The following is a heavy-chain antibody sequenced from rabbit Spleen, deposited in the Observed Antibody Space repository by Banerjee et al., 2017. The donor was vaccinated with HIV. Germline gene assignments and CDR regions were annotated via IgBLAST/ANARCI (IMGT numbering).Heavy chain of an antibody. J-gene: IGHJ4*01. V-gene: IGHV1S40*01. D-gene: IGHD5-1*01. CDR2: IYVGSGGGT. CDR1: GFSFSYSYW. CDR3: ARAGEGGDGYLNL. Sequence: QSLEESGGDLVKPGGSLTLTCTASGFSFSYSYWICWVRQAPGKGLEWIACIYVGSGGGTKYASWAKGRFTISKTSSTTVTLQMTSLTVADTATYFCARAGEGGDGYLNLWGQGTLVTVS.